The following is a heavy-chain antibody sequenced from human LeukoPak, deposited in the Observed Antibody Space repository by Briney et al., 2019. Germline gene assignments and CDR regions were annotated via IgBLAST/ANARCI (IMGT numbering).Heavy chain of an antibody. V-gene: IGHV3-30*03. J-gene: IGHJ4*02. D-gene: IGHD1-1*01. CDR2: TSYDGTNK. CDR1: GLTFRNYG. Sequence: GGSLRLSCAASGLTFRNYGMHWVRQAPGKGLEWVAITSYDGTNKYYADSVKGRFTISKDNSQNTLYLQMSSLRAEDTAVYYCASHRGDYATGYFDYWGQGTLVTVSS. CDR3: ASHRGDYATGYFDY.